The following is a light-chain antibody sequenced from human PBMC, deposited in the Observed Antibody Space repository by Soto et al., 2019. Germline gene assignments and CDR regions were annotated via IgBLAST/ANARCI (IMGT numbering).Light chain of an antibody. V-gene: IGLV2-14*01. CDR3: SSYTSSSAWV. Sequence: QSALTQPASVSGSPGQSITISCTGTSSDVGGYNHVSWYQQHAGKAPKLMIYEVNNRPSGVSKRSSGSKSGNTASLTISVLQADDEADYYSSSYTSSSAWVFGRGTKLTVL. CDR1: SSDVGGYNH. J-gene: IGLJ3*02. CDR2: EVN.